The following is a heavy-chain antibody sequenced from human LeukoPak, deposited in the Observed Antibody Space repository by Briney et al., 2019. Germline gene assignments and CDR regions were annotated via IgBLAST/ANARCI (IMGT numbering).Heavy chain of an antibody. CDR2: IIPILGIA. V-gene: IGHV1-69*04. CDR3: ARGGAYGGNSYVDY. J-gene: IGHJ4*02. Sequence: SVKVSCKASGGTFSSYAMSWVRQAPGQGLEWMGRIIPILGIANYAQKFQGRVTITADKSTSTAYMELSSLRSEDTAVYYCARGGAYGGNSYVDYWGQGTLVTVSS. CDR1: GGTFSSYA. D-gene: IGHD4-23*01.